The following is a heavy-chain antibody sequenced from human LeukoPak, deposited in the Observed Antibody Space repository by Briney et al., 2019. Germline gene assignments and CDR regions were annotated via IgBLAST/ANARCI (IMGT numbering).Heavy chain of an antibody. J-gene: IGHJ4*02. D-gene: IGHD5-24*01. Sequence: PSETLSLTCTVSGGSISSYYWSWIRQPPGKGLEWIGYVYYSGSTNYNPSLKSRVTISVDTSKNQFSLRLSSVTAADTAVYYCTRERRDGYKVYFDYWGQGTLVTVSS. CDR2: VYYSGST. V-gene: IGHV4-59*01. CDR1: GGSISSYY. CDR3: TRERRDGYKVYFDY.